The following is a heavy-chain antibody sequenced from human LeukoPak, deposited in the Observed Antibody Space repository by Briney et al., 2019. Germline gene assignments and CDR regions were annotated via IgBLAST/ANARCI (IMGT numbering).Heavy chain of an antibody. CDR1: GFTFDDYA. D-gene: IGHD3-10*01. Sequence: TGGSLRLSCAASGFTFDDYAMPWVRQAPGKGLEWVSGISWNSGSIGYADSVKGRFTISRDNAKNSLYLQMNSLRAEDTALYYCAKDGYGSGSYCYFDYWGQGTLVTVSS. CDR3: AKDGYGSGSYCYFDY. CDR2: ISWNSGSI. V-gene: IGHV3-9*01. J-gene: IGHJ4*02.